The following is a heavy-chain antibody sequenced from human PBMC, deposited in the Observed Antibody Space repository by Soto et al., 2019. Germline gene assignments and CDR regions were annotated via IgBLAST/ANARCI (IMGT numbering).Heavy chain of an antibody. D-gene: IGHD3-16*02. J-gene: IGHJ4*02. V-gene: IGHV4-4*07. CDR1: GDSISSYP. CDR2: FYTTGTT. CDR3: ATASRSYRSFNY. Sequence: PSETLSLTCTVSGDSISSYPWSWLRQAAGKGLEWIGRFYTTGTTTYNPSLKRRVSMSVDTSRNQFSLKVNSVTAADTAVYYCATASRSYRSFNYWGQGPLVTVSS.